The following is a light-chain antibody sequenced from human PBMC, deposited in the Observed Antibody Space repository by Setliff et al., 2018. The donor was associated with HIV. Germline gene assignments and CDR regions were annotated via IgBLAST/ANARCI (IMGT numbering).Light chain of an antibody. V-gene: IGLV2-14*01. J-gene: IGLJ1*01. CDR1: SSDVGGYNY. CDR3: SSYTSSREV. Sequence: ALTQPASVSGSPGQSITISCTGTSSDVGGYNYVSWYQQHPGKAPKLMIYDVSKRPSGVSNRFSGSKSGNTASLTISGLQAEDEADYYCSSYTSSREVFGTGTKVTVL. CDR2: DVS.